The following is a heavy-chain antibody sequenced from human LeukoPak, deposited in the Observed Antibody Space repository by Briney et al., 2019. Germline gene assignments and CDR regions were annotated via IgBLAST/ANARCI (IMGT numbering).Heavy chain of an antibody. D-gene: IGHD1-1*01. V-gene: IGHV3-23*01. CDR2: ISGSGGST. CDR3: ARDLEGDWFDP. CDR1: GFTFSSYA. Sequence: GGSLRLSCAASGFTFSSYAMSWVRQAPGKGLEWVSAISGSGGSTYYADSVKGRFTISRDNAKNTLYLQMNSLRAEDTAVYYCARDLEGDWFDPWGQGTLVTVSS. J-gene: IGHJ5*02.